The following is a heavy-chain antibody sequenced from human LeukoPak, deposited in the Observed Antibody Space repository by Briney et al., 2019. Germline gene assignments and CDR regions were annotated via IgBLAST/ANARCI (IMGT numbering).Heavy chain of an antibody. CDR3: AKDGGQGADY. CDR1: GFSFSSYA. CDR2: ISERDGST. Sequence: GGSLRLSCAASGFSFSSYAMSWVRQASGKGLEWVSGISERDGSTYYADSVKGRFTISRDISKNTLYLQMNSLRAEDMAVYYCAKDGGQGADYWGQGTLVTVSS. D-gene: IGHD3-16*01. V-gene: IGHV3-23*01. J-gene: IGHJ4*02.